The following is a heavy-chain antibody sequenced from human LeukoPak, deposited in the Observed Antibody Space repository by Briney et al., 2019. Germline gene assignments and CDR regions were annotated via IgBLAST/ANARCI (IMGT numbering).Heavy chain of an antibody. J-gene: IGHJ3*02. CDR2: INPNSGGT. CDR3: ARAGDSSGYYYVSHAFDI. D-gene: IGHD3-22*01. Sequence: ASVKVSCKASGYTFTGYYMHWGRQAPGQGLEWMGWINPNSGGTNYAQKFQGRVTMTRDTSISTAYMELSRLRSDDTAVYYCARAGDSSGYYYVSHAFDIWGQGTMVTVSS. CDR1: GYTFTGYY. V-gene: IGHV1-2*02.